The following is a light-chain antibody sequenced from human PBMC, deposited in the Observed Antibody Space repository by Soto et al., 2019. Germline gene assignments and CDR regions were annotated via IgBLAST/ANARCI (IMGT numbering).Light chain of an antibody. V-gene: IGKV2-24*01. J-gene: IGKJ1*01. CDR2: KTS. Sequence: DIMMTLTPLSSPVTLGQPASVSCRSNESLVHSDGNTYLNWLQKRTGQPPRLLIYKTSDRFSGVPDRCRGSGAGTDFTPEISRVEPEDVGVYYCMQATLFPWTFGQGTKVEVK. CDR1: ESLVHSDGNTY. CDR3: MQATLFPWT.